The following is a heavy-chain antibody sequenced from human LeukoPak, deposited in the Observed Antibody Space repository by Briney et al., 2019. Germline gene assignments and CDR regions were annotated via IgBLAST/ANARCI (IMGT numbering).Heavy chain of an antibody. CDR2: ISDSGGST. CDR3: ANGLNVPDY. D-gene: IGHD3/OR15-3a*01. J-gene: IGHJ4*02. V-gene: IGHV3-23*01. CDR1: GFTFSSYA. Sequence: GGSLRLSCAASGFTFSSYAMSWVRQAPGKGLEWVSSISDSGGSTYYADSVQGRFTISRDNSKNTVFLQMNGLRAEDTAIYYCANGLNVPDYWGQGTLVTVSS.